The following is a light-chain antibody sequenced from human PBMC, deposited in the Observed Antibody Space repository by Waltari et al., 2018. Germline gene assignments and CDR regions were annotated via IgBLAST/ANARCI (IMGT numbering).Light chain of an antibody. CDR1: QVIRND. CDR2: AAP. CDR3: LQDYNYPLT. Sequence: LQMTQSPSSLSASVGDRVTITCRASQVIRNDLGWYQQKPGKAPQRLIYAAPSIESGGPSRFGGSGSGTEFTLTISSLQPEDCATYYCLQDYNYPLTFGQGTKVEIK. J-gene: IGKJ1*01. V-gene: IGKV1-6*01.